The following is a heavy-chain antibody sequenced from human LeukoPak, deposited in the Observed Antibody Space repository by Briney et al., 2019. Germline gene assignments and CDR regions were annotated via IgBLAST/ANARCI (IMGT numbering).Heavy chain of an antibody. CDR2: IIPIFGTA. J-gene: IGHJ4*02. Sequence: SVTVSCKASGGTFSSYAVSWVRQAPGQGLEWMGGIIPIFGTANYAQKFQGRVTITADESTSTAYMELSSLRSEDTAVYYCARTGPLEYSSSSFPYWGQGTLVTVSS. V-gene: IGHV1-69*01. CDR3: ARTGPLEYSSSSFPY. CDR1: GGTFSSYA. D-gene: IGHD6-6*01.